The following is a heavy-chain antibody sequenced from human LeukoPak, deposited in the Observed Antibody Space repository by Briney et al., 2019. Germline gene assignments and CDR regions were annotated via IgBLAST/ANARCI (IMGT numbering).Heavy chain of an antibody. CDR3: ARYPSYRGGDCYVRYYFDY. J-gene: IGHJ4*02. CDR1: GGSISSSSYY. V-gene: IGHV4-39*07. Sequence: SETLSLTCTVSGGSISSSSYYWGWIRQPPGKGLEWIGSIYYSGSTYYNPSLKSRVTISVDTSKNQFSLKLSSVTAADTAVYYCARYPSYRGGDCYVRYYFDYWGQGTLVTVSS. CDR2: IYYSGST. D-gene: IGHD2-21*01.